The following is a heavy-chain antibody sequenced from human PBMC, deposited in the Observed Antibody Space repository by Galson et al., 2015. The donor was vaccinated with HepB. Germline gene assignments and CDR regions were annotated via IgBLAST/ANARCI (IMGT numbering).Heavy chain of an antibody. Sequence: QSGAEVKKPGESLRISCQGSGYSFTNYWISWVRQMPGKGLEWMGRIDPSDSYTNYSTSFQGHVTISADKSISTAYLQWSSLKASDTAMYYCARHLSSGISMIVVGGRGWFHHGVDVWGQGTTVTVSS. CDR2: IDPSDSYT. J-gene: IGHJ6*02. D-gene: IGHD3-22*01. CDR3: ARHLSSGISMIVVGGRGWFHHGVDV. CDR1: GYSFTNYW. V-gene: IGHV5-10-1*01.